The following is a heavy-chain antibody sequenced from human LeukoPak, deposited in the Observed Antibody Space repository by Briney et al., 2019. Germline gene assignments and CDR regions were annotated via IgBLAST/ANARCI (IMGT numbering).Heavy chain of an antibody. D-gene: IGHD2-2*01. J-gene: IGHJ5*02. CDR3: TTDVVVSRPSWFDP. Sequence: GGSLRLSCAASGFTFSNAWMSWVRQAPGKGREWVGRIKSKTDGGTTDYAAPVKGRFTISRDDSKNTLYLQMNSLKTEDTAVYYCTTDVVVSRPSWFDPWGQGTLVTVSS. V-gene: IGHV3-15*01. CDR2: IKSKTDGGTT. CDR1: GFTFSNAW.